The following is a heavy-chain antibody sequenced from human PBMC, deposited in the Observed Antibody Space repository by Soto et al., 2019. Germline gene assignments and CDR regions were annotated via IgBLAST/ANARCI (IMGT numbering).Heavy chain of an antibody. CDR2: IKQDGSEK. J-gene: IGHJ5*02. CDR1: GFTFSSYW. Sequence: EVQLVESGGGLVQPGGSLRLSCAASGFTFSSYWMSWVRQAPGKGLEWVANIKQDGSEKYYVDSVKGRFTISRDNAKNSRYLQMNSLRAEDTAVYYWARGGIQLWEGGRSNWFDPWGQGTLVTVSS. D-gene: IGHD5-18*01. V-gene: IGHV3-7*05. CDR3: ARGGIQLWEGGRSNWFDP.